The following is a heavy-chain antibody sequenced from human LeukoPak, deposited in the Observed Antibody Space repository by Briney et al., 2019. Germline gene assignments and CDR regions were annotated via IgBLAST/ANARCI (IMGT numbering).Heavy chain of an antibody. V-gene: IGHV3-7*01. CDR2: IKQDGGET. CDR3: TREDHSNYNY. J-gene: IGHJ4*02. D-gene: IGHD4-11*01. CDR1: GFTFTNYA. Sequence: GGSLRLSCEASGFTFTNYAMAWVRQAPGKGLEWVASIKQDGGETFYVDSVKGRFTISRDNAKNSLYLQMNSLRAEDTAVYYCTREDHSNYNYWGQGTLVTVSS.